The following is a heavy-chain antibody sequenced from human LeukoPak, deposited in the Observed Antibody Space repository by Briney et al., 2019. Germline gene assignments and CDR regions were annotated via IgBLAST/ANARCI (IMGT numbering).Heavy chain of an antibody. Sequence: GGSLRLSCAASGFSFSAYPMGWVRQAPGKGLQWVAVIWYDGSNKYYADSVKGRFTISRDNSKNTLYLQMNSLRAEDTAVYYCARDLLLWSAHYYGMDVWGQGTTVTVSS. V-gene: IGHV3-33*08. CDR2: IWYDGSNK. D-gene: IGHD3-10*02. J-gene: IGHJ6*02. CDR1: GFSFSAYP. CDR3: ARDLLLWSAHYYGMDV.